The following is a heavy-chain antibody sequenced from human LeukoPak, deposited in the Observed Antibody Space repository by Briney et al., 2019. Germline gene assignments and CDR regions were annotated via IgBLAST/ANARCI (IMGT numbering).Heavy chain of an antibody. V-gene: IGHV4-38-2*01. D-gene: IGHD3-16*02. Sequence: SETLSLTCAVSGYSISSGYYWGWIRQPPGKGLEWIGSIYHSGSTYYNPSLKSRVTISVDTSKNRFSLKLSSVTAADTAVYYCANIVSNYWGQGTLVTVSS. CDR2: IYHSGST. CDR1: GYSISSGYY. CDR3: ANIVSNY. J-gene: IGHJ4*02.